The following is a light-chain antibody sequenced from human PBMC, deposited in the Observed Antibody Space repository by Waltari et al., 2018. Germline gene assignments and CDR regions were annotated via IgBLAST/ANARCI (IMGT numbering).Light chain of an antibody. V-gene: IGKV1-9*01. CDR2: AAS. Sequence: DIQLTQSPSFLPASVGDRVTFTCRASQGMSGYLAWYQQKPNKAPKLLINAASTLQSGVPSRFSGGKAGTEFTLTISSLQPEDFATYFCQHVYSYPVTFGGGTTLDI. CDR1: QGMSGY. J-gene: IGKJ4*01. CDR3: QHVYSYPVT.